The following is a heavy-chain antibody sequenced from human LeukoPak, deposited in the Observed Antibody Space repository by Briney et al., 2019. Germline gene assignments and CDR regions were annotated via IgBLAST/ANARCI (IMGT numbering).Heavy chain of an antibody. CDR1: GYSISSGYY. Sequence: SETLSLTCTVAGYSISSGYYWGWIRQPPGKGLEWIGSMFHSGSSYYNPSLRSRATISLDTSKNQFSLKLSSVTAADTAVYYCARDLWFGEKGSNWFDPWGQGTLVTVSS. V-gene: IGHV4-38-2*02. D-gene: IGHD3-10*01. CDR2: MFHSGSS. J-gene: IGHJ5*02. CDR3: ARDLWFGEKGSNWFDP.